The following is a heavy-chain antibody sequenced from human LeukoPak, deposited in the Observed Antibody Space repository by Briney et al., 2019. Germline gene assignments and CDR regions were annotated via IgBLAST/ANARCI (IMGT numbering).Heavy chain of an antibody. Sequence: SETLSLTCTVSGASISSYYWSWIRQSPDKGLEWMGYIYNSGPTSYNPSLKSRLTISLDTSRNQVSLKLTSVTAADTAMYYCARDTVAAILWGQGTLVTVSS. CDR3: ARDTVAAIL. CDR1: GASISSYY. V-gene: IGHV4-59*01. CDR2: IYNSGPT. J-gene: IGHJ4*02. D-gene: IGHD2-21*02.